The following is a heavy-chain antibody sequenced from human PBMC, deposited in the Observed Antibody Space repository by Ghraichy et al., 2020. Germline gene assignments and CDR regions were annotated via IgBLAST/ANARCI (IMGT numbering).Heavy chain of an antibody. V-gene: IGHV3-23*01. Sequence: LSLTCAVSGLTISNYGMNWVRQAPGKGLEWISYISYSRGSTYSADPVMGRFTISRDNSKNTLYLQMDSLRAEDTAVYYCAMTLSSSSGYWGQGTLVTVSP. CDR2: ISYSRGST. D-gene: IGHD6-6*01. CDR3: AMTLSSSSGY. CDR1: GLTISNYG. J-gene: IGHJ4*02.